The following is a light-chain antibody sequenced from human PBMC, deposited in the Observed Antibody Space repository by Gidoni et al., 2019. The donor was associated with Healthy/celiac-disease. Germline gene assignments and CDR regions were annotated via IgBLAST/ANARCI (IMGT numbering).Light chain of an antibody. Sequence: NVSTQSPATLSLSPGERATHSCRASQRVSSYLAWYQQKPGQAPRLLIYDASSRATGIPARFSGSGSGTDFTLTISSLEPEDFAVYYCQQRSNWPPLTFGGGTKVEIK. CDR2: DAS. V-gene: IGKV3-11*01. CDR1: QRVSSY. CDR3: QQRSNWPPLT. J-gene: IGKJ4*01.